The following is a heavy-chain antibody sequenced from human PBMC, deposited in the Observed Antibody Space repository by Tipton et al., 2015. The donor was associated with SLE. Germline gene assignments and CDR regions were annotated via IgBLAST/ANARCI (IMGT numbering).Heavy chain of an antibody. V-gene: IGHV4-59*08. Sequence: TLSLTCSVSSGSISSYYWSWIRQPPGKGLEWIGRIFSGGNTDYNPSLKSRVTISVDTSKNQVSLKLTSVTAADTAVYYCARHDTNYGRNWFDPWGQGTLVTVSS. D-gene: IGHD2-8*01. J-gene: IGHJ5*02. CDR1: SGSISSYY. CDR2: IFSGGNT. CDR3: ARHDTNYGRNWFDP.